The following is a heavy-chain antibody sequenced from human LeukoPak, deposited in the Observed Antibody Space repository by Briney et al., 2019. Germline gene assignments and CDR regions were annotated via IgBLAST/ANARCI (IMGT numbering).Heavy chain of an antibody. CDR2: LWYDGTNE. J-gene: IGHJ4*02. D-gene: IGHD1-26*01. CDR3: AKDRSGSYSQGLDY. V-gene: IGHV3-30*02. Sequence: GGSLRLSCAASGFTFNNYGMHWVRQAPGRGLEWVALLWYDGTNENYADSVKGRFTISRDNSKNTLYLQMNSLRAEDTAVYYCAKDRSGSYSQGLDYWGQGTLVTVSS. CDR1: GFTFNNYG.